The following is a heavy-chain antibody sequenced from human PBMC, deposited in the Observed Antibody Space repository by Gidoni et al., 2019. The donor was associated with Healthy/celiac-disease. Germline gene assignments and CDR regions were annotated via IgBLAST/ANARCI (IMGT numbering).Heavy chain of an antibody. J-gene: IGHJ6*02. Sequence: QVQLVESGGGVVQPGRSLRLSCAASGFTFSSYGMHWVRQAPGKGLEWVAVISYDGSNKYYADSVKGRFTISRDNSKNTLYLQMNSLRAEDTAVYYCAKDLGTDPYYYYGMDVWGQGTTVTVSS. CDR1: GFTFSSYG. V-gene: IGHV3-30*18. CDR2: ISYDGSNK. D-gene: IGHD1-1*01. CDR3: AKDLGTDPYYYYGMDV.